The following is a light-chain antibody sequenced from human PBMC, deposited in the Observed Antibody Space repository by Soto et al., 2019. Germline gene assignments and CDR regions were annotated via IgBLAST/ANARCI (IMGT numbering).Light chain of an antibody. CDR2: GAY. Sequence: EIVRTQSPATLSVSPGERATLSCRASLSVSSNLAWYQQNPGQAPRLLIYGAYAKATGIPARFSGSGSGTECTLTISSLQSEDFAVYYCQQYNNWRTVGQGTKVEIK. CDR1: LSVSSN. V-gene: IGKV3-15*01. J-gene: IGKJ1*01. CDR3: QQYNNWRT.